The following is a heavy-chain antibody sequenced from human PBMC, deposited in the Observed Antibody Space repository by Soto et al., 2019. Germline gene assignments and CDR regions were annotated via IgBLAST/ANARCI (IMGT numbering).Heavy chain of an antibody. Sequence: ASVKVSCKASGGTFSSNTISWVRQAPGQGLEWMGRIIPILGIANYAQKLQGRVTMTTDTSTSTAYMELRSLRSDDTAVYYCARAERIVVVAATGDYWGQGTLVTVSS. D-gene: IGHD2-15*01. V-gene: IGHV1-69*02. J-gene: IGHJ4*02. CDR1: GGTFSSNT. CDR3: ARAERIVVVAATGDY. CDR2: IIPILGIA.